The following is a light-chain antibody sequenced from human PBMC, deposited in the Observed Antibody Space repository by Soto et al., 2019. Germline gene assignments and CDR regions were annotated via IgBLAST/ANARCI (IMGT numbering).Light chain of an antibody. CDR2: ANS. V-gene: IGLV1-40*01. CDR3: QSYDSSLSGWV. CDR1: SSNIGAGYD. J-gene: IGLJ3*02. Sequence: QSVLTQPPSVSGAPGQRVTSSCTGSSSNIGAGYDVHWYQQLPGTTPKLLIYANSNRPSGVPDRFSVSKSGTSASLAITGLQAEDEADYYCQSYDSSLSGWVFGGGTKLTVL.